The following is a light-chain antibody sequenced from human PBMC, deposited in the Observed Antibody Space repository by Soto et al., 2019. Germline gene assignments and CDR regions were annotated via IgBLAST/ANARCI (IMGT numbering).Light chain of an antibody. Sequence: DVVMTQSPLSLSVTFGQPASISCRSSQSLVDSDGNTYLNWIHQRPGQSPRRLIYFVSNRDSGVPDRFSGSGSATDFTLKISRVEAEDVGIFYCMQGTHWPWTFGQGTRVEI. CDR3: MQGTHWPWT. CDR1: QSLVDSDGNTY. CDR2: FVS. V-gene: IGKV2-30*01. J-gene: IGKJ1*01.